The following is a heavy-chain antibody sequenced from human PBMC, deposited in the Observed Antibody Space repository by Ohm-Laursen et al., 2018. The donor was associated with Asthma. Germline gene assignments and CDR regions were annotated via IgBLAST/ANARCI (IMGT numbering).Heavy chain of an antibody. D-gene: IGHD3-16*02. V-gene: IGHV3-23*01. CDR2: ISFSADST. CDR1: GFTFSSYY. CDR3: ASSRYSYSLA. Sequence: SLRLSCTAFGFTFSSYYMAWVRQAPGKGLEWVSGISFSADSTYYPDSVKGRFTISRDNAKSTLYLQMNSLRPEDTAVYFCASSRYSYSLAWGQGTLVTVSS. J-gene: IGHJ5*02.